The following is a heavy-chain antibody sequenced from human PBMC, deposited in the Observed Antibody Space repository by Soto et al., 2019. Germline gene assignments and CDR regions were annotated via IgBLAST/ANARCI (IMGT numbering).Heavy chain of an antibody. CDR1: GYIFVNYG. V-gene: IGHV1-18*01. J-gene: IGHJ6*02. CDR3: VMVDNYVTPTPQDV. Sequence: QVQLVQSGDEVKKPWASVKVSCKAPGYIFVNYGIAWARQAPGQGLGWMGWISPYTGNTHSATKVQGRLTMTTDTSARTAYMDLGSLTSDDTAVYYCVMVDNYVTPTPQDVWGQGTTVSVSS. CDR2: ISPYTGNT. D-gene: IGHD3-16*01.